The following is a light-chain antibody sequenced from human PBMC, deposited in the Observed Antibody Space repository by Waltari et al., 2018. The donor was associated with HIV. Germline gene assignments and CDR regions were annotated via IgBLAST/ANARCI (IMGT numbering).Light chain of an antibody. Sequence: QSVLTQPPSVSGAPGQNVTVSCTGSSPNIRTNYDVPWYQFLPGEVPKLLIYGNTIRPAGVPGRFSGSSSGTSASLAITGLQPADEADYYCQSYDNTVNGWVFGGGTRVTV. CDR3: QSYDNTVNGWV. V-gene: IGLV1-40*01. J-gene: IGLJ3*02. CDR2: GNT. CDR1: SPNIRTNYD.